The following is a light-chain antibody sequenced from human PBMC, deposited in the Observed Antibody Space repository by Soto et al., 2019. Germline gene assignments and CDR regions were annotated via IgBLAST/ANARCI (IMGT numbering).Light chain of an antibody. CDR2: VNSDGSH. J-gene: IGLJ3*02. CDR1: NGHSSYA. V-gene: IGLV4-69*01. CDR3: QTWGTGIRV. Sequence: QSVLTQSPSAAASLGASVKLTCTLSNGHSSYAIAWHQQQPEKGPRYLMKVNSDGSHNKGDGIPDRFSGSRSGAERYLTISSLQSEDEADYYCQTWGTGIRVFGGGTKLTVL.